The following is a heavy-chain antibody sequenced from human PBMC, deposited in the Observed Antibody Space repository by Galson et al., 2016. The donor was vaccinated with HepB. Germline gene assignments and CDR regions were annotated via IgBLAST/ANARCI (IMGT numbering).Heavy chain of an antibody. CDR2: ISYDGSNK. Sequence: SLRLSCAASGFIFSNYWMHWIRQAPGKGLEWVAVISYDGSNKYYADSVKGRFTISRDNSKNTLYLQMDSLRAEDTAVYYCARGGESYVWGQGTSVTVSS. V-gene: IGHV3-30*03. D-gene: IGHD3-10*01. CDR1: GFIFSNYW. J-gene: IGHJ6*02. CDR3: ARGGESYV.